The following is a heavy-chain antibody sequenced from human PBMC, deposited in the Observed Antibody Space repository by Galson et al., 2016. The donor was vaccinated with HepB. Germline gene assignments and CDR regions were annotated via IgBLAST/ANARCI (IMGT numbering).Heavy chain of an antibody. D-gene: IGHD6-19*01. Sequence: SETLSLTCSVSGGSISSPGYSWGWIRQSPGKGLEWIANIYYTGTTYYNPSLRSRVTISLRTSMNQFSLNLNSVTAADTALYFCATLKLQWQAPRYWGQGTPVIVSS. V-gene: IGHV4-39*01. CDR1: GGSISSPGYS. CDR3: ATLKLQWQAPRY. CDR2: IYYTGTT. J-gene: IGHJ4*02.